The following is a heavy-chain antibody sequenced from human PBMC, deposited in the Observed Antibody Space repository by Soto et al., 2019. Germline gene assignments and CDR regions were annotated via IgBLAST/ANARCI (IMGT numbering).Heavy chain of an antibody. Sequence: EVQQVESGGGLVQPGGSLRLSCAASGFTVSSNYMSWVRQAPGKGLEWVSVIYSGGSTYYADSVKGRFTISRDNSKNTLYLQMNSLRAEDTAVYYCARTVGVTGTTLLDYWGQRTLVTVSS. V-gene: IGHV3-66*01. CDR3: ARTVGVTGTTLLDY. CDR2: IYSGGST. D-gene: IGHD1-7*01. J-gene: IGHJ4*02. CDR1: GFTVSSNY.